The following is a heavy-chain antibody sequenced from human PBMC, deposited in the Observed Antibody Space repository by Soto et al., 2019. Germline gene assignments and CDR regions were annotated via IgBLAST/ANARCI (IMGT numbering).Heavy chain of an antibody. V-gene: IGHV4-34*01. CDR1: GGSFSGYY. J-gene: IGHJ3*02. CDR3: ARGSLGCDALDI. D-gene: IGHD7-27*01. CDR2: INHSGST. Sequence: SETLSLTCAVYGGSFSGYYWSWIRQPPGKGLEWIGEINHSGSTNYNPSLKSRVTISVDTSKNQFSLKLSTVTAADTAVYYCARGSLGCDALDIWGQGTMVTVSS.